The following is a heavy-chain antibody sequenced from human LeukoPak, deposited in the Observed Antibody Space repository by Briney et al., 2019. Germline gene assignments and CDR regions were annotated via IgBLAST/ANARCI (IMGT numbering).Heavy chain of an antibody. V-gene: IGHV3-21*04. D-gene: IGHD3-3*01. CDR1: GFTFSSYS. CDR3: AKALRFGTQNDAFDI. J-gene: IGHJ3*02. CDR2: ISSSSSYI. Sequence: GGSLRLSCAASGFTFSSYSMNWVRQAPGKGLEWVSSISSSSSYIYYADSVKGRFTISRDNAKNSLYLQMNSLRAEDTALYYCAKALRFGTQNDAFDIWGQGTMVTVSS.